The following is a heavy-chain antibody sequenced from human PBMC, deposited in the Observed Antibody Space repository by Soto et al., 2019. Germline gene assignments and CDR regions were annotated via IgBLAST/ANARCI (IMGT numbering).Heavy chain of an antibody. Sequence: SETLSLTCTVSGGSISSGGYYWSWIRQHPGKGLEWIGYIYYSGSTYYNPSLKSRVTISVDTSKNQFSLKLSYVTAADTAVYYCASFGVVIGYGMDVWGQGTTVTVSS. CDR1: GGSISSGGYY. D-gene: IGHD3-3*01. CDR3: ASFGVVIGYGMDV. CDR2: IYYSGST. V-gene: IGHV4-31*03. J-gene: IGHJ6*02.